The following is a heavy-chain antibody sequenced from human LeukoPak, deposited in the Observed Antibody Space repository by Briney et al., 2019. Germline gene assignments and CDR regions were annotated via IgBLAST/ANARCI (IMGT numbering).Heavy chain of an antibody. CDR2: IYYSGST. CDR3: ARYELLWFGGLFGYFDY. CDR1: GGSISSYY. V-gene: IGHV4-59*08. Sequence: PSETLSLTCTVSGGSISSYYWSWIRQPPGKGLEWIGYIYYSGSTNYNPSLKSRVTISVDTSKNQFSLKLSSVTAADTAVYYCARYELLWFGGLFGYFDYWGQGTLVTVSS. D-gene: IGHD3-10*01. J-gene: IGHJ4*02.